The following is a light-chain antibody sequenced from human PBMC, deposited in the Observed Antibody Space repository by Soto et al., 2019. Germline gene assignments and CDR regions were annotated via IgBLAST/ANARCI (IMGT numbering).Light chain of an antibody. Sequence: QSVLTQPASVSGSPGQSITISCTGTSSDVGDYNYVSWYQQHPGKAPKLMIYEVSNRPSGLSNRFSGSKSGNTASLTISGLQAEDEADYYCSSYTSSSTPFVFGTGTKLTVL. V-gene: IGLV2-14*01. CDR2: EVS. J-gene: IGLJ1*01. CDR1: SSDVGDYNY. CDR3: SSYTSSSTPFV.